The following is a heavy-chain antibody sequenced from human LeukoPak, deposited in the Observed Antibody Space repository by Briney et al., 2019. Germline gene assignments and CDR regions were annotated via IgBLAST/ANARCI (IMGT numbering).Heavy chain of an antibody. D-gene: IGHD5-18*01. CDR3: AADVDTAMAKFYGMDV. CDR1: GFTFSSYA. CDR2: ISYDGSNK. J-gene: IGHJ6*02. V-gene: IGHV3-30*03. Sequence: PGGSLRLSCAASGFTFSSYAMSWVRQAPGKGLEWVSVISYDGSNKYYADSVEGRFTISRDNSKNTLYLQMNSLKAEDTAVYYCAADVDTAMAKFYGMDVWGQGTTVTVSS.